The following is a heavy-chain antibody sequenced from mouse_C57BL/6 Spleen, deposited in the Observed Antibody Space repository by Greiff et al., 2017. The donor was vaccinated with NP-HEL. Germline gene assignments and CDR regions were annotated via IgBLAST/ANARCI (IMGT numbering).Heavy chain of an antibody. CDR2: INPNNGGT. Sequence: VQLQQSGPELVKPGASVKIPCKASGYTFTDYNMDWVKQSHGKSLEWIGDINPNNGGTIYNQKFKGKATLTVDKSSSTAYMELRSLTSEDTAVYYCARLAATVVATGAMDYWGQGTSVTVSS. D-gene: IGHD1-1*01. CDR3: ARLAATVVATGAMDY. CDR1: GYTFTDYN. V-gene: IGHV1-18*01. J-gene: IGHJ4*01.